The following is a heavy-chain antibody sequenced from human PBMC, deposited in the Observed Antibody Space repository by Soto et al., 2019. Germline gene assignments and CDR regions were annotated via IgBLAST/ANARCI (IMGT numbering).Heavy chain of an antibody. Sequence: ASVKVSCKASGYTFTSYDINWVRQATGQGLEWMGWISAYNGNTNYAQKLQGRVTMTTDTSTSTAYMELRSLRSDDTAVYYCARVSDYFLWSYRTTVYYFGYWGQGTLVTVSS. J-gene: IGHJ4*02. D-gene: IGHD3-16*02. CDR2: ISAYNGNT. V-gene: IGHV1-18*01. CDR3: ARVSDYFLWSYRTTVYYFGY. CDR1: GYTFTSYD.